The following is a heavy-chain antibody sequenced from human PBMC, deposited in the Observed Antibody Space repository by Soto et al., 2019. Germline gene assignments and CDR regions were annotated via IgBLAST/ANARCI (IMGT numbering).Heavy chain of an antibody. Sequence: GGSLRLSCAASGFTFSSYGMHWVRQAPGKGLEWVAVISYDGSNKYYADSVKGRFTISRDNSKNTLYLQMNSLRAEDTAVYYCAKSYYYDSSGYSDWGQGTLVTVSS. V-gene: IGHV3-30*18. CDR2: ISYDGSNK. CDR3: AKSYYYDSSGYSD. D-gene: IGHD3-22*01. CDR1: GFTFSSYG. J-gene: IGHJ4*02.